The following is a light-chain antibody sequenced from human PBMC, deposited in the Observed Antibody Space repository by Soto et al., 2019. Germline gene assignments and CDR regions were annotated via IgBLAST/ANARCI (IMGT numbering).Light chain of an antibody. CDR2: DAS. CDR3: QQYDDYPLT. J-gene: IGKJ4*01. CDR1: QSISDW. V-gene: IGKV1-5*01. Sequence: DIQMTQSPSTLSASVGDRVTITCGASQSISDWLAWFQQKPGKAPKVLIYDASSLESGVPSRFSGSGSGTEFTLTISSLQPDDFATYYCQQYDDYPLTFGGGTKVDIK.